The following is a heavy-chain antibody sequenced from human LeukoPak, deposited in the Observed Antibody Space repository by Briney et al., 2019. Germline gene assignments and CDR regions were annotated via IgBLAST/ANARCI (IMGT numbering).Heavy chain of an antibody. J-gene: IGHJ4*02. CDR1: GFTFSSYG. CDR2: IYSGGST. D-gene: IGHD3-22*01. Sequence: GGSLRLSCAASGFTFSSYGMSWVRQAPGKGLEWVSVIYSGGSTYYADSAKGRFTISRDNSKNTLYLQMNSLRAEDTAVYYCAGGKWLFLYWGQGTLVTVSS. CDR3: AGGKWLFLY. V-gene: IGHV3-66*01.